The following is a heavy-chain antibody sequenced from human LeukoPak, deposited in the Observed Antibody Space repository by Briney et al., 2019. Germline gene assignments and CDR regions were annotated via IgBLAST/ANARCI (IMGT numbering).Heavy chain of an antibody. CDR2: ISGNGGST. CDR1: GFTFSDYG. D-gene: IGHD3-10*01. V-gene: IGHV3-23*01. Sequence: GGSLRLSCAASGFTFSDYGMSWVRQAPGKGLEWVLAISGNGGSTYYADSVKGRFTISRDNAKNSLYLQMNSLRAEDTAVYYCARETKRVGDAFDIWGQGTMVTVSS. J-gene: IGHJ3*02. CDR3: ARETKRVGDAFDI.